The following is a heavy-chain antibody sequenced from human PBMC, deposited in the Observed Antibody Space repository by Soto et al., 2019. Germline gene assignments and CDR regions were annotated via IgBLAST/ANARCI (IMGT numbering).Heavy chain of an antibody. J-gene: IGHJ4*02. CDR1: GGTINSGDYF. CDR2: IFYTGST. V-gene: IGHV4-30-4*01. D-gene: IGHD5-12*01. Sequence: SETLSLTCSVSGGTINSGDYFWSWVRQPPGKGLEWIGSIFYTGSTYYSPSLKSRASMSMDTSKTLFSLRLRSLTAADTAVYFCARVKATLYRHYYFDYWGQGTPVTVSS. CDR3: ARVKATLYRHYYFDY.